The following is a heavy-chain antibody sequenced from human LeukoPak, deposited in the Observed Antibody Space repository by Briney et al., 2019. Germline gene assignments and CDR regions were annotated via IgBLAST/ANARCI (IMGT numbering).Heavy chain of an antibody. CDR2: ISGSGGSK. D-gene: IGHD3-10*02. CDR3: AELGITMIGGV. CDR1: VFTFSSYA. V-gene: IGHV3-23*01. Sequence: GGSLRRSCAATVFTFSSYAMSWVRQAPGKGLEWVSAISGSGGSKYYADSVKGRFTISRDNSKNTLYLKMNSLRAEDTAVYYCAELGITMIGGVWGKGTTVTISS. J-gene: IGHJ6*04.